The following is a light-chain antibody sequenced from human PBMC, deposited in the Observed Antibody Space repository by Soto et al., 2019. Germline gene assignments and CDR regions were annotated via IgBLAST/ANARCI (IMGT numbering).Light chain of an antibody. J-gene: IGKJ1*01. CDR2: AAS. CDR1: QAIRDD. Sequence: AIQMTQSPSSLSASVGDRVSINCRASQAIRDDLGWYQKKPGKAPKLLIFAASRLERGVPSRFSGSGSGTDFTLTISSLQPEDFATYYCLQYHSSWTFGQGTKGDIK. CDR3: LQYHSSWT. V-gene: IGKV1-6*01.